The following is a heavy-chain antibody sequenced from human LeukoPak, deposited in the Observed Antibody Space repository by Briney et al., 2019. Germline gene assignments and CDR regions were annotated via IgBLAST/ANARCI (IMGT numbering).Heavy chain of an antibody. CDR1: GYTFTGYY. J-gene: IGHJ4*02. Sequence: ASVKVSCKASGYTFTGYYIHWVRQAPGQGLEWMGIINPSGGSTNYAQKFQGRVTMTSDTSTSTVYMELSSLRSEDTAVYYCARESEGQLWSVYWGQGTLVTVSS. CDR3: ARESEGQLWSVY. D-gene: IGHD5-18*01. CDR2: INPSGGST. V-gene: IGHV1-46*01.